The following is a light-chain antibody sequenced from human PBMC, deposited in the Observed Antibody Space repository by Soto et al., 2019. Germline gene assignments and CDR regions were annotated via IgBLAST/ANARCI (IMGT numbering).Light chain of an antibody. Sequence: EMVMTQSPATLSVSPGERAGLSCRASQSVSSKLAWYQQKPGQAPRLLIYGVSTGATGIPDRFSGSGSGTDFTLTISRLEPEDFAVYFCQVYGSSSKTFGQGTKVDI. CDR2: GVS. J-gene: IGKJ1*01. V-gene: IGKV3-20*01. CDR1: QSVSSK. CDR3: QVYGSSSKT.